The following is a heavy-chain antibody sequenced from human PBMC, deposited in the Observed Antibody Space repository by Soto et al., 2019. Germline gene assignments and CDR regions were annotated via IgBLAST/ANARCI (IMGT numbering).Heavy chain of an antibody. CDR3: ARDHFFNILLSY. J-gene: IGHJ4*02. D-gene: IGHD3-16*01. CDR1: GYTFTSYG. Sequence: ASVKVSCKASGYTFTSYGISWVRQAPGQGLEWMGWISAYNGNTDYAQKLQGRVTMTTDTSTSTAYMELRSLRSDDTAVYYCARDHFFNILLSYWGQGTLVTVSS. V-gene: IGHV1-18*01. CDR2: ISAYNGNT.